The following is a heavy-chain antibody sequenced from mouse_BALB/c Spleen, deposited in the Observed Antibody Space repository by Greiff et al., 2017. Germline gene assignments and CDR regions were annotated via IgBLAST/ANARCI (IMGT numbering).Heavy chain of an antibody. CDR3: ARRGAYYGNSYAMDY. J-gene: IGHJ4*01. CDR1: GYSFTSYY. CDR2: IDPFNGGT. V-gene: IGHV1S135*01. Sequence: VQLQQSGPELMKPGASVKISCKASGYSFTSYYMHWVKQSHGKSLEWIGYIDPFNGGTSYNQKFKGKATLTVDKSSSTAYMHLSSLTSEDSAVYYCARRGAYYGNSYAMDYWGQGTSVTVSA. D-gene: IGHD2-10*01.